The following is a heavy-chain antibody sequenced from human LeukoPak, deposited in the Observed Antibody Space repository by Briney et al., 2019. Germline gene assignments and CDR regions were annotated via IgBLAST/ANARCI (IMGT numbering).Heavy chain of an antibody. Sequence: LRLSCAASGFTFSDYYMSWIRQPPGKGLEWIGEINHSGSTNYNPSLKSRVTISVDTSKNQFSLKLSSVTAADTAVYYCASRGYSSGWFEDYWGQGTLVTVSS. J-gene: IGHJ4*02. D-gene: IGHD6-19*01. V-gene: IGHV4-34*01. CDR1: GFTFSDYY. CDR3: ASRGYSSGWFEDY. CDR2: INHSGST.